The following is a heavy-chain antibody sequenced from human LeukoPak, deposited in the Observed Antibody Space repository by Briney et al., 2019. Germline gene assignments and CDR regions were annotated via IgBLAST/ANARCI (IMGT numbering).Heavy chain of an antibody. J-gene: IGHJ4*02. D-gene: IGHD3-22*01. CDR3: ARTPSRRTYYYDSSGYYAIDY. CDR2: IYYSGST. V-gene: IGHV4-38-2*02. CDR1: GYSISSGTY. Sequence: KSSETLSLTCSVSGYSISSGTYWGWIRQPPGKGLEWIGSIYYSGSTYYNPSLKSRVTISVDTSKNQFSLKLSSVTAADTAVYYCARTPSRRTYYYDSSGYYAIDYWGQGTLVTVSS.